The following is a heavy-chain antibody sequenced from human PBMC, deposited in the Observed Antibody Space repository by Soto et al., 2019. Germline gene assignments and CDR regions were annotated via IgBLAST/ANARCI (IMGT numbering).Heavy chain of an antibody. J-gene: IGHJ6*02. CDR3: IADTAMTNYGMDV. D-gene: IGHD5-18*01. CDR2: IRSKANSYAT. V-gene: IGHV3-73*02. CDR1: GFTFSGSA. Sequence: EVHVVESGGGLVQPGGSLKLSCAASGFTFSGSAMHWVRQASGKGLEWVGRIRSKANSYATAYAASLSGRFTISRDDSKNTAYLEMNSLKTEDTAVYYCIADTAMTNYGMDVWGQGTTVTVSS.